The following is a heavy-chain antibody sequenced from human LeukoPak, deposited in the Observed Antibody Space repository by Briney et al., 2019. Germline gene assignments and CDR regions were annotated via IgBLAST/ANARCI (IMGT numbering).Heavy chain of an antibody. V-gene: IGHV4-59*08. Sequence: PSETLFLTCTVSGGSISTYYWSWIRQPPGKGLEWIGYIHYSGTTNYNPSLKNRVTISPDTSKNQFSLNLSSVTAADTAVYYCARMGGYSGYATHWGQGTLVTVSS. CDR2: IHYSGTT. D-gene: IGHD5-12*01. J-gene: IGHJ4*02. CDR3: ARMGGYSGYATH. CDR1: GGSISTYY.